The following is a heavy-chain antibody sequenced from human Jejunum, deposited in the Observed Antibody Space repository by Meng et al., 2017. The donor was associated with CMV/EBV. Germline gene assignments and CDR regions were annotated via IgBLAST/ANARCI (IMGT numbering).Heavy chain of an antibody. D-gene: IGHD4-11*01. CDR1: GGSISSYV. Sequence: VTPPESGPGLVTPSETLSLTCTVSGGSISSYVWSWFRQPPGKGLEWIGYIYNTVNTNYNPSLKSRVTISVDASNNQFSLKLTSVTAADTAVYYCGRATGVYAPGDFWGQGTLVTVSS. J-gene: IGHJ4*02. V-gene: IGHV4-59*01. CDR2: IYNTVNT. CDR3: GRATGVYAPGDF.